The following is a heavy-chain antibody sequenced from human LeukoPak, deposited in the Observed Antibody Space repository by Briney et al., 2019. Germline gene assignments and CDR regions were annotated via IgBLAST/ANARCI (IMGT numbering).Heavy chain of an antibody. V-gene: IGHV3-23*01. CDR1: GFTFSTYA. Sequence: PGGSMRLSCAASGFTFSTYAMSWVRQAPGQGLEWISSISSSDGTTYYADSVKGRFTISRDNSKNTLSLQMNSLRAEDTALYYCAKYYYASGSFSLDYWGQGTLVTVSS. J-gene: IGHJ4*02. CDR2: ISSSDGTT. CDR3: AKYYYASGSFSLDY. D-gene: IGHD3-10*01.